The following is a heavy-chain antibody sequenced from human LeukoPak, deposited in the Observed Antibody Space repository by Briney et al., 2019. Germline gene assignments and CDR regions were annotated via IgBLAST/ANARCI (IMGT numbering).Heavy chain of an antibody. CDR2: ISSSSSYV. Sequence: GGSLRLSCAASGFTFSSYSMNWVRQAPGKGLEWVSSISSSSSYVYYADSVKGRFTISRDNAKNSLYLQMNSLRAEDTAVYYCARDQPPYYDFWSGYSYYFDHWGQGTLVTVSS. CDR1: GFTFSSYS. D-gene: IGHD3-3*01. V-gene: IGHV3-21*01. CDR3: ARDQPPYYDFWSGYSYYFDH. J-gene: IGHJ4*02.